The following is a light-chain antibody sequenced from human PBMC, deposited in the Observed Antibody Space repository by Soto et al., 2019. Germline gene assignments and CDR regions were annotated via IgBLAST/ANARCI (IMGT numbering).Light chain of an antibody. CDR2: EGS. Sequence: QSALTQPASVSGSHGQSITISCTGTSNDVGSYNLVSWYQQHPDKAPKLMIYEGSKRPSGVSNRFSGSKSGNTASLTISGLQAEDEADYYCCSYAATSTSYVFGTGTKVTVL. CDR3: CSYAATSTSYV. CDR1: SNDVGSYNL. V-gene: IGLV2-23*01. J-gene: IGLJ1*01.